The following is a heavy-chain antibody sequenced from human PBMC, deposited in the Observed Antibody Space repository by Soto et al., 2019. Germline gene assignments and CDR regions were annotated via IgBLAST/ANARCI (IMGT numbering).Heavy chain of an antibody. CDR2: ISAYNGNT. J-gene: IGHJ5*02. V-gene: IGHV1-18*01. CDR1: VYTFASEC. Sequence: SVKVSCQPSVYTFASECLSWLLQSPGQGLGWVGWISAYNGNTNYAQKLQGRVTMTTDTSTSTAYMELRSLRSDDTAVYYCARVIGYSGYDFPGRGEKWFDPWGQGTLVTVSS. D-gene: IGHD5-12*01. CDR3: ARVIGYSGYDFPGRGEKWFDP.